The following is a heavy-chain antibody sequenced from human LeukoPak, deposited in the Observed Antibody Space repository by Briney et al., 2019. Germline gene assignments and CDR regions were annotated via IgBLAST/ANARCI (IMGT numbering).Heavy chain of an antibody. CDR1: GFTVSSNY. CDR2: IKSKTDGGTT. CDR3: TTVTYDILTAPYNWFDP. J-gene: IGHJ5*02. V-gene: IGHV3-15*01. D-gene: IGHD3-9*01. Sequence: GGSLRLSCAASGFTVSSNYMSWVRQAPGKGLEWVGRIKSKTDGGTTDYAAPVKGRFPISRDDSKNTLYLQMNSLKTEDTAVYYCTTVTYDILTAPYNWFDPWGQGTLVTVSS.